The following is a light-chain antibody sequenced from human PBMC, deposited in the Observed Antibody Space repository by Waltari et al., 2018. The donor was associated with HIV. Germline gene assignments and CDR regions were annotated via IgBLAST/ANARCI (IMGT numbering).Light chain of an antibody. Sequence: QSVLTPPPSVSGAPGQRVIISCTGNTSNIGANYDVHWYLHLPGSAPKLLTFLNDNRRSAVHARFSGSNSGASASLSISRLQADDEADYYCASWDHRLNCYVFGPGPNVTVL. CDR2: LND. CDR3: ASWDHRLNCYV. CDR1: TSNIGANYD. J-gene: IGLJ1*01. V-gene: IGLV1-40*01.